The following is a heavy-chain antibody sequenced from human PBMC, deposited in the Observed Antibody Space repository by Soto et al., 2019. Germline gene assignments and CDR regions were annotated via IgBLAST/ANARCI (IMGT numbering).Heavy chain of an antibody. CDR2: IIPIFGTA. V-gene: IGHV1-69*13. D-gene: IGHD3-22*01. J-gene: IGHJ4*02. CDR1: GGTFSSYA. CDR3: ATEGLGYYDSSGYYYY. Sequence: GASVKVSCKASGGTFSSYAISWVRQAPGQGLEWMGGIIPIFGTANYAQKFQGRVTITADESTNTAYMELSSLRSEDTAVYYCATEGLGYYDSSGYYYYWGQGTLVTVSS.